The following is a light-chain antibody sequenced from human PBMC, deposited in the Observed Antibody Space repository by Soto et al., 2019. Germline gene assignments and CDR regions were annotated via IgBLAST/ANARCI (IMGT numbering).Light chain of an antibody. CDR2: EAS. J-gene: IGKJ1*01. CDR1: QSINSW. Sequence: DIQMTQSPSTLSAFVGDRVTITCRASQSINSWLAWYQQRPGKAPKLLIYEASTLESGVPSRFSGSVSGTEFTLTISSLQPDDSATYYCQQYNTYSRTFGQRTKVEIK. V-gene: IGKV1-5*03. CDR3: QQYNTYSRT.